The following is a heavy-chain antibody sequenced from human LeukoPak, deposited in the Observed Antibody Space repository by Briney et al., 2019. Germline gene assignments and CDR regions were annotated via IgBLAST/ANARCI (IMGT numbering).Heavy chain of an antibody. D-gene: IGHD3-22*01. CDR1: GFTFSSYA. Sequence: GRSLRLSCAASGFTFSSYAMHWVRQAPGKGLEWVAVISYDGSNKYYADSVKGRFTISRDNSKNTLYLQMNSLRAEDTAVYYCARGTHDYYDSSAPGYWGQGTLVTVSS. CDR2: ISYDGSNK. V-gene: IGHV3-30*04. CDR3: ARGTHDYYDSSAPGY. J-gene: IGHJ4*02.